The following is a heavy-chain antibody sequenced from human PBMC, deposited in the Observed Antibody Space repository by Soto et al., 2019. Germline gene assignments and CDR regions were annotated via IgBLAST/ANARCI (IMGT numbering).Heavy chain of an antibody. CDR3: AKDHHTTIPVASDF. Sequence: SVKVSCKASGYTFTYRYLHWVRQAPGQALEWMGWITPFNGNTNYAQKFQDRVTITRDRSMSTAYMELSSLSPEDTAIYYCAKDHHTTIPVASDFWGQATLVTVSS. CDR2: ITPFNGNT. D-gene: IGHD6-19*01. CDR1: GYTFTYRY. J-gene: IGHJ4*02. V-gene: IGHV1-45*02.